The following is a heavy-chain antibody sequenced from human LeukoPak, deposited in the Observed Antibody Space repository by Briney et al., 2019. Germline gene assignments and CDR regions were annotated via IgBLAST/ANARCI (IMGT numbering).Heavy chain of an antibody. CDR3: ARDRPRWSAARPDDDY. J-gene: IGHJ4*02. Sequence: GGSLRLSCAASGFTFSSYSMNWVRQAPGKGLEWVSYISSISSTIYYADSVKGRFTISRDNAKNSLYLQMNSLRAEDTAVYYCARDRPRWSAARPDDDYWGQGTLVTVSS. V-gene: IGHV3-48*04. CDR1: GFTFSSYS. CDR2: ISSISSTI. D-gene: IGHD4-23*01.